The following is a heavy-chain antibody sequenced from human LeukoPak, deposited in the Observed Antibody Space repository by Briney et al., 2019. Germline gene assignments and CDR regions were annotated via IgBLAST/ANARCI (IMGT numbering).Heavy chain of an antibody. J-gene: IGHJ4*02. CDR3: ARAPDLEMATMYYFDY. CDR1: GFTFSSYA. Sequence: PGGSLRLSCAASGFTFSSYAMHWVRQAPGKGLEYVSAISSNGGSTYYANSVKGRFTISRDNSKNTLYLQMGSLRAEDMAVYYCARAPDLEMATMYYFDYWGQGTLVTVSS. CDR2: ISSNGGST. D-gene: IGHD5-24*01. V-gene: IGHV3-64*01.